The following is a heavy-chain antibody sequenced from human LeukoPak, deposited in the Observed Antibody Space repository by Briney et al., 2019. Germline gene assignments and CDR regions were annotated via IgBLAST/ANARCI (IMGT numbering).Heavy chain of an antibody. J-gene: IGHJ5*02. D-gene: IGHD2-2*01. CDR1: GFTLSSYV. V-gene: IGHV3-23*01. CDR3: AKGGYCSSTSCYVGWFDP. CDR2: ISGGGGST. Sequence: GGSLRLSCAASGFTLSSYVMNWVRQAPGKGLEWVSVISGGGGSTYYADSVKGRFTISRDNSKNTLFLQMNSLRAEDTAVYYCAKGGYCSSTSCYVGWFDPWGQGTLVTVSS.